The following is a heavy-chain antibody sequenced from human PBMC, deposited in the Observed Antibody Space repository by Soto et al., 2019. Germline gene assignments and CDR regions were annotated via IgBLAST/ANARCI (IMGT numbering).Heavy chain of an antibody. D-gene: IGHD5-18*01. CDR3: ARGDGDGFDGNGYLGRH. J-gene: IGHJ4*02. Sequence: EVQLVESGGGLVQPGESLTLSCAASGFTFSSYWMHWVRQAPGKGLVWVSRIKTDGSGTYYADSVQGRFTISRDNSKNPLDLQMTRLRVEDTAVYFCARGDGDGFDGNGYLGRHWGQGTLVTVSS. V-gene: IGHV3-74*01. CDR1: GFTFSSYW. CDR2: IKTDGSGT.